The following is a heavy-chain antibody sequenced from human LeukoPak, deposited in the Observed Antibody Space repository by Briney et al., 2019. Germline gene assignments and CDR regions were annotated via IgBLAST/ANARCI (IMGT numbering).Heavy chain of an antibody. D-gene: IGHD1-26*01. CDR2: ISSSGSTI. V-gene: IGHV3-11*01. CDR3: ARRIDGLVGATFFDY. CDR1: GFTFSDYY. J-gene: IGHJ4*02. Sequence: PGGSLRLSCAASGFTFSDYYMSWIRQAPGKGLEWVSYISSSGSTIYYADSVKGRFTISRDNAKNSLYLQLNSLRAADTAVYYCARRIDGLVGATFFDYWGQGTLVTVSS.